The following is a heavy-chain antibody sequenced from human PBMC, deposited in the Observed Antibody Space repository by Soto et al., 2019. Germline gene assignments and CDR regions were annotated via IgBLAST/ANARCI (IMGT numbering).Heavy chain of an antibody. CDR3: AREVYDSLPDY. CDR1: GFTFSTYR. D-gene: IGHD3-22*01. Sequence: EVQLVESGGGLVKPGGSLRLSCAAYGFTFSTYRMTWVRQAPGKGLEWVSTVNSGSRHIYYADSVKGRFTISRDDAKNSLYLQMNSLRAEDTAVYYCAREVYDSLPDYWGQGTLVTVSS. V-gene: IGHV3-21*01. J-gene: IGHJ4*02. CDR2: VNSGSRHI.